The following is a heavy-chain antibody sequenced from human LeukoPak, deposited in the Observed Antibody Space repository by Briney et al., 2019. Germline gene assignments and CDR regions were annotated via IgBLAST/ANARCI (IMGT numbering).Heavy chain of an antibody. V-gene: IGHV3-64*01. CDR1: GFTFSSYA. Sequence: GGSLRLSCAASGFTFSSYAMHWVRQAPGKGLEYVSAISSNGGSTYYANSVKGRFTISRDNSKNTLYLQMGSLRAEDMAVYYCARSPRGYSYGYADWGQGTLVTVSS. CDR3: ARSPRGYSYGYAD. J-gene: IGHJ4*02. CDR2: ISSNGGST. D-gene: IGHD5-18*01.